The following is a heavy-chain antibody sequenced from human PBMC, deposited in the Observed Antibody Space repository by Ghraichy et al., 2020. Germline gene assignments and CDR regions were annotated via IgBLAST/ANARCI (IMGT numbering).Heavy chain of an antibody. V-gene: IGHV1-46*01. Sequence: ASVKVSCKASGYTFTTYYMHWVRQAPGQGLEWMGIINPSFTSTSYARKFQGRVTMTRDTSTSTVYMELSRLRSEDTAVYYCARGDGMDAFDIWGQGTMVTVSS. CDR2: INPSFTST. CDR3: ARGDGMDAFDI. J-gene: IGHJ3*02. CDR1: GYTFTTYY.